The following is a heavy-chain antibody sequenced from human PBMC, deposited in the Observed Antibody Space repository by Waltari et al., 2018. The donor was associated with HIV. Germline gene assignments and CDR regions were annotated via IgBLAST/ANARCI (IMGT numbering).Heavy chain of an antibody. Sequence: QVQLQQWGAGLLKPSETLSLTCAVYGGSFSGYYWSWIRQPPGKGLDWIGEINHSGSTNYNPSLKSRVTISVDTSKNQFSLKLSSVTAADTAVYYCARRGVPAAPLASNWFDPWGQGTLVTVSS. J-gene: IGHJ5*02. CDR2: INHSGST. CDR3: ARRGVPAAPLASNWFDP. CDR1: GGSFSGYY. V-gene: IGHV4-34*01. D-gene: IGHD2-2*01.